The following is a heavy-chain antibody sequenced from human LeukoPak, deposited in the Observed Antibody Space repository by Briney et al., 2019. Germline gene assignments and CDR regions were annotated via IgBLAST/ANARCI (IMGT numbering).Heavy chain of an antibody. CDR3: AKDPTHYRVWDDYDSTVLSY. D-gene: IGHD3-22*01. Sequence: GGSLRLSCAASGFTFSSYSMNWVRQAPGKGLEWVSSISSTSTYIYYADSVKGRFTISRDNSKNTLYLQMNSLRAADTAVYYCAKDPTHYRVWDDYDSTVLSYWGQGTLVTVSS. V-gene: IGHV3-21*01. J-gene: IGHJ4*02. CDR2: ISSTSTYI. CDR1: GFTFSSYS.